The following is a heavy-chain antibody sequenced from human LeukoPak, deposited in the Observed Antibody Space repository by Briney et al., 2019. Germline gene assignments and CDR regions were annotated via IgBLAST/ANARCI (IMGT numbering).Heavy chain of an antibody. CDR1: GGSISSSSYY. D-gene: IGHD3-16*02. Sequence: SETLSLTCTVSGGSISSSSYYWIWIPQPAGEGLEWIGHIYTSGNTNYDPSLKSRVTISVETSKNQFSLKLSSVTAADTDVYYCARDNYDYVWGSYRYWFDPWGQGTLVTVSS. J-gene: IGHJ5*02. CDR2: IYTSGNT. V-gene: IGHV4-61*09. CDR3: ARDNYDYVWGSYRYWFDP.